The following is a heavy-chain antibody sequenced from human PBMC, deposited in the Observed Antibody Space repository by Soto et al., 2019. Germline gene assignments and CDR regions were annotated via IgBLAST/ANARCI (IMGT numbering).Heavy chain of an antibody. J-gene: IGHJ6*02. CDR1: GFTFSNVW. D-gene: IGHD1-26*01. Sequence: EVQLVESGGGLVKPGGSLRLSCAASGFTFSNVWMNWVRQAPGEGLEWVGRIKSQADGGTIVYATPVKGRFTISRDDSKNTLYLQMNSLTTEDTAVYYCARRSGTYSPFYYCYGLDVWGQGTTVTVSS. CDR3: ARRSGTYSPFYYCYGLDV. CDR2: IKSQADGGTI. V-gene: IGHV3-15*07.